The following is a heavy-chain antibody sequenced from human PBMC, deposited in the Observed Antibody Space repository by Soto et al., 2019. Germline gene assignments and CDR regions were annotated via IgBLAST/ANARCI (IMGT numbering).Heavy chain of an antibody. D-gene: IGHD6-13*01. V-gene: IGHV4-38-2*01. J-gene: IGHJ4*02. CDR3: VRVAGSASWYETDS. Sequence: PSETLSLTCAVSGYSISSGYYWGWIRQPPGKGLEWLGTTYYGASSYYDPSLRSRITILLDASTNQLSLKLSSVTAADTAVCFCVRVAGSASWYETDSWGQGILVTVSS. CDR1: GYSISSGYY. CDR2: TYYGASS.